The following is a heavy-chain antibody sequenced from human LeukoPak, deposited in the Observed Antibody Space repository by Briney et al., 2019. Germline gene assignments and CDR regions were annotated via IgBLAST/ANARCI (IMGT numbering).Heavy chain of an antibody. CDR2: IYYRGST. CDR3: AGRSGSYSA. V-gene: IGHV4-39*01. J-gene: IGHJ5*02. CDR1: AGSISSSSHY. Sequence: PSETLSLTCTVSAGSISSSSHYWDWIRQPPGKGLEWIGSIYYRGSTYYNPSLQSRVTTYVDTSKNQFSLRPSSVTAADTAVYYCAGRSGSYSAWGQGALVTVSS. D-gene: IGHD1-26*01.